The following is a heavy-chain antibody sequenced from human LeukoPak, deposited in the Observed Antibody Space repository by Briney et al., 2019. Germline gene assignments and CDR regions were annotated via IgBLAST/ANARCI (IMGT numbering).Heavy chain of an antibody. CDR3: ARDFLGGGWFDP. D-gene: IGHD4-23*01. V-gene: IGHV1-2*02. CDR2: INPNSGGT. CDR1: GYTFTGYY. J-gene: IGHJ5*02. Sequence: GSVKVSCKASGYTFTGYYMHWVRQAPGQGLEWMGWINPNSGGTNYAQKFQGRVTMTRDTSISTAYMELSRLRSDDTAVYYCARDFLGGGWFDPWGQGTLVTVSS.